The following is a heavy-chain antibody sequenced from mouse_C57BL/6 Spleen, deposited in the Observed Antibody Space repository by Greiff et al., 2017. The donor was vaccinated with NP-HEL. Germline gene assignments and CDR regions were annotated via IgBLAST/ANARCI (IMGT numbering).Heavy chain of an antibody. D-gene: IGHD2-1*01. CDR1: GYTFTEYT. Sequence: VQLKQSGAELVKPGASVKLSCKASGYTFTEYTIHWVKQRSGQGLEWLGWFYPGSGSIKYTEKFKDKATLTADKSSITVYMGLSRLTSEDAAVYFCARHDRSLLLSAMDYWGQGTSVTVAA. V-gene: IGHV1-62-2*01. CDR2: FYPGSGSI. J-gene: IGHJ4*01. CDR3: ARHDRSLLLSAMDY.